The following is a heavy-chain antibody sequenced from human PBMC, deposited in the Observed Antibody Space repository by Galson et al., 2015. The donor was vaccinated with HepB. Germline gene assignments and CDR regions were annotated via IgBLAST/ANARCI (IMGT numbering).Heavy chain of an antibody. CDR1: GFTFSNYA. CDR3: VKAGGVISWDWFDP. Sequence: SLRLSCAASGFTFSNYAMTWVRQAPGKGLEWVSGIIGSGDSTYYTDSVKGRFTISRDNSKNTLYMQMNSLRAEDTAVYYCVKAGGVISWDWFDPWGQGTLVTVSS. CDR2: IIGSGDST. D-gene: IGHD3-10*01. V-gene: IGHV3-23*01. J-gene: IGHJ5*02.